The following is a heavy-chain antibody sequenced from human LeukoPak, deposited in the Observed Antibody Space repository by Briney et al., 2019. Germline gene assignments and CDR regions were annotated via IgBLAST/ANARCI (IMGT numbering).Heavy chain of an antibody. CDR3: ARIPSVYDSSGYYLNDY. V-gene: IGHV1-2*02. Sequence: ASVTVSFKASGYTFTGYYMHWVRQAPGQGLEWMGWINPNSGGTNYAQKFQGRVTMTRDTSISTAYMELSRLRSDDTAVYYCARIPSVYDSSGYYLNDYWGQGTLVTVSS. D-gene: IGHD3-22*01. J-gene: IGHJ4*02. CDR2: INPNSGGT. CDR1: GYTFTGYY.